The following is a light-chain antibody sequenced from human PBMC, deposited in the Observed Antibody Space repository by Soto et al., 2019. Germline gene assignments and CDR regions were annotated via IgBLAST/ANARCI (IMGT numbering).Light chain of an antibody. Sequence: DIQMTQSPSTLSASVGDRVTITCRASQTIDSWLAWYQQKPGKAPKLLIFDASNFESGIPSRFSGSGSGTEFTLTITSLQPDYFATYYCQQYKSYSWSFGQGTKVDIK. V-gene: IGKV1-5*01. CDR3: QQYKSYSWS. J-gene: IGKJ1*01. CDR1: QTIDSW. CDR2: DAS.